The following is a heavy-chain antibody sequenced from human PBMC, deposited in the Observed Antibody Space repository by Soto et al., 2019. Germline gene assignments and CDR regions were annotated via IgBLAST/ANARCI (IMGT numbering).Heavy chain of an antibody. CDR2: ISYSGNT. V-gene: IGHV4-31*03. D-gene: IGHD6-13*01. J-gene: IGHJ4*02. Sequence: PSETLSLTCTVSGGSISSGGYYWSWIRQQPGKGLEWIGYISYSGNTYYNPSLRSRVVISVDTSKNQFSLKLSSVTAADTAVFYCARHLGRSWYYFDYWGEGTLVTVSS. CDR1: GGSISSGGYY. CDR3: ARHLGRSWYYFDY.